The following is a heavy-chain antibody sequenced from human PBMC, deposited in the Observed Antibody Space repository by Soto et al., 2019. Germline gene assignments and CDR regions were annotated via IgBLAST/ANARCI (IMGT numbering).Heavy chain of an antibody. V-gene: IGHV4-34*01. Sequence: SETLSLTCAVYGGSFSGYYWSWIRQPPGKGLEWIGEINHSGSTNYNPSLKSRVTISVDTSKNQFSLKLGSVTAADTAVYYCARGDGRTGTNYYYYYMDVWGKGTTVTVSS. CDR2: INHSGST. CDR1: GGSFSGYY. D-gene: IGHD1-1*01. CDR3: ARGDGRTGTNYYYYYMDV. J-gene: IGHJ6*03.